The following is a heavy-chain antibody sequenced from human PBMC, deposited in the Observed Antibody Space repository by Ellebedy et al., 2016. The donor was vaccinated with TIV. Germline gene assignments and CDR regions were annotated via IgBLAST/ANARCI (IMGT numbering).Heavy chain of an antibody. CDR2: INPNSGGT. J-gene: IGHJ6*02. CDR1: GYTFTGYY. CDR3: ARALGFIVPVGDGMDV. Sequence: ASVKVSCXASGYTFTGYYMHWVRQAPGQGLEWMGWINPNSGGTNYAQKFQGRVTMTRDTSISTAYMELSRLRSDDTAVYYCARALGFIVPVGDGMDVWGQGTTVTVSS. D-gene: IGHD2-8*01. V-gene: IGHV1-2*02.